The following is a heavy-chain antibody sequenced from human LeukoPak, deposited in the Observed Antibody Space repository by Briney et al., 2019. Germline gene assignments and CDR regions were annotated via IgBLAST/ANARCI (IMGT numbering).Heavy chain of an antibody. CDR3: ARDFYGSGSSPLGFDP. CDR2: IYYSGST. Sequence: PSETLSLTCTVSGGSISSGGYYWSWIRQHPGKGLEWIGYIYYSGSTYYNPSLKSRVTISVDTSKNQFSLKLSSVTAADTGMYYCARDFYGSGSSPLGFDPWGQGTLVTVSS. J-gene: IGHJ5*02. D-gene: IGHD3-10*01. CDR1: GGSISSGGYY. V-gene: IGHV4-31*03.